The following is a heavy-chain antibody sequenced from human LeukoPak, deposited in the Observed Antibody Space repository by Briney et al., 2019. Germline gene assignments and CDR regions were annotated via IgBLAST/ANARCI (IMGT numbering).Heavy chain of an antibody. CDR3: ARRGVPAAMEAFDI. V-gene: IGHV5-51*01. J-gene: IGHJ3*02. D-gene: IGHD2-2*01. CDR2: IYPGDSAT. CDR1: GYGFTSYW. Sequence: GGSLKISCKGSGYGFTSYWIGWVRQMPGKGLDGIGIIYPGDSATRYSPSFQRQVTISADQSISTAYLQWSSLKASDTAMYYCARRGVPAAMEAFDIWGQGTMVTVSS.